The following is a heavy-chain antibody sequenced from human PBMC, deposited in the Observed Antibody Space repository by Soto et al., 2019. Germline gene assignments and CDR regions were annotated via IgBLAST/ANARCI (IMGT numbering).Heavy chain of an antibody. CDR3: ARDGSGYDFWSGPYFFDY. Sequence: PSETLSLTCTVSGGSISTYYWCWIRQPPGKGLEWIGYIYYNGRTNYNPSLESRVTISLDTSKSQFSLKLSSVSAADTAVYYCARDGSGYDFWSGPYFFDYWGPGTLVTVSS. D-gene: IGHD3-3*01. CDR2: IYYNGRT. V-gene: IGHV4-59*01. J-gene: IGHJ4*02. CDR1: GGSISTYY.